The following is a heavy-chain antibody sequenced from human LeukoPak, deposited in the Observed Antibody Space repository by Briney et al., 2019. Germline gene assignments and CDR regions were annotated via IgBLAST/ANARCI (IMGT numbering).Heavy chain of an antibody. D-gene: IGHD2-2*01. Sequence: WGSLRLSCAASGFTFSSYAMSWVRQAPGKGLEWVSAISGSGGSTYYADSVKGRFTISRDNSKNTLYLQMNSLRAEDTAVYYCAKGRYCSSTSCLGSWFDPWGQGTLVTVSS. CDR3: AKGRYCSSTSCLGSWFDP. V-gene: IGHV3-23*01. J-gene: IGHJ5*02. CDR2: ISGSGGST. CDR1: GFTFSSYA.